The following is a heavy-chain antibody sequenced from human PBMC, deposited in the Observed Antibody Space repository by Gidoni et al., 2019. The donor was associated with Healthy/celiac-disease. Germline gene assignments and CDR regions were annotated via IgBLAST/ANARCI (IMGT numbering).Heavy chain of an antibody. Sequence: QVQLVESGGGVVQPGRSLRLSCAASGFTFSSYGMHWVRQAPGKGLEWVAVIWYDGSNKYYADSVKGRFTISRDNSKNTLYLQMNSLRAEDTAVYYCARDSMVRDEDGMDVWGQGTTVTVSS. CDR1: GFTFSSYG. D-gene: IGHD3-10*01. J-gene: IGHJ6*02. CDR2: IWYDGSNK. V-gene: IGHV3-33*01. CDR3: ARDSMVRDEDGMDV.